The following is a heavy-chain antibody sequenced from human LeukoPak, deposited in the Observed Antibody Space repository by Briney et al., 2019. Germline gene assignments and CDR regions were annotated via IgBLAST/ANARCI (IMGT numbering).Heavy chain of an antibody. V-gene: IGHV1-69*13. CDR1: GYTFTSYY. D-gene: IGHD2-2*01. Sequence: SVKVSCKASGYTFTSYYMHWVRQAPGQGLEWMGGIILIFGTANYAQKFQGRVTITADESTSTAYMELSSLRSEDTAVYYCARGGPIVVVPAAISDFQHWGQGTLVTVSS. J-gene: IGHJ1*01. CDR2: IILIFGTA. CDR3: ARGGPIVVVPAAISDFQH.